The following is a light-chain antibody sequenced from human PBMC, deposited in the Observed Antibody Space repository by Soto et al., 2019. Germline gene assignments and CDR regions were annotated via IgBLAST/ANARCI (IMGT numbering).Light chain of an antibody. CDR1: QSISSY. V-gene: IGKV1-39*01. CDR3: QQSYSTPYT. CDR2: AAS. Sequence: DLPMTQSPSSLSASVGDRVTITCRASQSISSYLNWYQQKPGKAPKLLIYAASRLQSGVPSRFSGSGSGTDFTLTISSLQPEDFATYYCQQSYSTPYTFGQGTKLEIK. J-gene: IGKJ2*01.